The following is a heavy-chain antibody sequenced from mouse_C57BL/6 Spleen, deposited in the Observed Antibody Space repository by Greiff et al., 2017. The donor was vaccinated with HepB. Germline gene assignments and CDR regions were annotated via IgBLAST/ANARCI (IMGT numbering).Heavy chain of an antibody. J-gene: IGHJ4*01. Sequence: VQLQQSGAELVRPGSSVKLSCKASGYTFTSYWMHWVKQRPIQGLEWIGNIDPSDSETHYNQKFKDKATLTVDKSSSTAYMQLSSLTSEDSAVYYCATLYYYGSSYEGDYAMDYWGQGTSVTVSS. D-gene: IGHD1-1*01. CDR1: GYTFTSYW. CDR2: IDPSDSET. CDR3: ATLYYYGSSYEGDYAMDY. V-gene: IGHV1-52*01.